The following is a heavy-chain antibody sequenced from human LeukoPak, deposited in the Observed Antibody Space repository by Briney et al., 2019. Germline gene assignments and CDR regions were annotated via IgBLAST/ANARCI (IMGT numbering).Heavy chain of an antibody. CDR1: GYXXXXYW. V-gene: IGHV5-51*01. D-gene: IGHD3-10*01. CDR2: IYPGDSDT. CDR3: ARLGVGDYYGSGSYSPFFDY. J-gene: IGHJ4*02. Sequence: XISXXXXGYXXXXYWIGWVRQLPGKGLEWMGIIYPGDSDTRYSPSFQGQVTISADKSISTAYLQWSSLKASDTAMYYCARLGVGDYYGSGSYSPFFDYWGQGTLVTVSS.